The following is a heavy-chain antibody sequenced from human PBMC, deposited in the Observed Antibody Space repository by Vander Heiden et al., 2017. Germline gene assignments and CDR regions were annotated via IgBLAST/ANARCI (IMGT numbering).Heavy chain of an antibody. J-gene: IGHJ3*02. D-gene: IGHD2-8*01. Sequence: QVQLQESGPGLVKPSEPLSLTCTVSGGPISRYYWRWIRQPPGKGLEWIGYIYYSGSTSYNPSLKSRVTISLDTSKNQFSLKLSSVTAADTAMYYCSRLGRADADGAFDIWGQGTMVTVSS. CDR2: IYYSGST. CDR1: GGPISRYY. V-gene: IGHV4-59*08. CDR3: SRLGRADADGAFDI.